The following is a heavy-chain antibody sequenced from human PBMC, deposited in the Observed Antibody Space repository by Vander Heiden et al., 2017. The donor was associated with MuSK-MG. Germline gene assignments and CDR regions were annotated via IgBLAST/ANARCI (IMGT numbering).Heavy chain of an antibody. CDR2: VNRSGNT. CDR3: ARWPVGYFSAGLEYMDV. CDR1: GGSFSGYW. V-gene: IGHV4-34*02. Sequence: QVQLQQWGAGLLKPSETLSLSCAVYGGSFSGYWWTWIRQSPVKGLEWLGEVNRSGNTNENPSRKRRVTISVDTTKSQFFLKLTSVTAEDKGVYYCARWPVGYFSAGLEYMDVWGKGGTVPVSS. D-gene: IGHD5-18*01. J-gene: IGHJ6*03.